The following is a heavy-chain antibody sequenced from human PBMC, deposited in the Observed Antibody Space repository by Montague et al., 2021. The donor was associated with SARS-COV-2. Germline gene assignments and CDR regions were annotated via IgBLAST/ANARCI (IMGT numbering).Heavy chain of an antibody. J-gene: IGHJ4*02. CDR1: GFSLSTSGMC. CDR2: IDWDDDK. Sequence: PALVKPTQTLTLTCTFSGFSLSTSGMCASWIRQPPGKALEWLARIDWDDDKCYSTSLKTRLTISKDTSKNQAVLTMTNMDPVDTATYYCARDWGCTHFDYWGQGTLVTVSS. D-gene: IGHD7-27*01. V-gene: IGHV2-70*11. CDR3: ARDWGCTHFDY.